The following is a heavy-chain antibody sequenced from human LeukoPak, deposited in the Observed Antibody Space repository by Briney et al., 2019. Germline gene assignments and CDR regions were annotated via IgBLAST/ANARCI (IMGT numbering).Heavy chain of an antibody. Sequence: ASVKVSCKASGYTFTGYYMHWVRQAPGQGLEWMGIINPSGGSTSYAQKFQGRVTMTRDTSTSTVYMELSSLRSEDTAVYYCARDPYYDFWSGYWELDYWGQGTLVTVSS. J-gene: IGHJ4*02. V-gene: IGHV1-46*03. CDR3: ARDPYYDFWSGYWELDY. D-gene: IGHD3-3*01. CDR1: GYTFTGYY. CDR2: INPSGGST.